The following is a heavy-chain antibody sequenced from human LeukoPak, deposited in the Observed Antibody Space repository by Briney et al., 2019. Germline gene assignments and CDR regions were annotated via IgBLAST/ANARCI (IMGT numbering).Heavy chain of an antibody. CDR1: GFTFSSYG. V-gene: IGHV3-30*18. J-gene: IGHJ4*02. D-gene: IGHD6-13*01. CDR3: AKVGRIAAAGKYDY. Sequence: PGGSLRLSCAASGFTFSSYGMHWVRQAPGKGLEWVAVISYDGSNKYYADSVKGRFTISRDNSKNTLYLQMNSLRAEDTAVYYCAKVGRIAAAGKYDYWGQGTLVTVSS. CDR2: ISYDGSNK.